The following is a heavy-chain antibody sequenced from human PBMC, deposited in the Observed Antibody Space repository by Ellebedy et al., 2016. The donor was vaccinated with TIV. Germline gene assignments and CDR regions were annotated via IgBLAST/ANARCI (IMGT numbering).Heavy chain of an antibody. D-gene: IGHD3-22*01. Sequence: SETLSLXCGVSGGSISSYYWSWIRQPPGRGLEWIGYAYSSSSSYNPSLKGRVTTSVDMSRNHFYLNMTSVTAADTAVYYCARERGGSSGFYFDYWGQGSLVPVSS. CDR1: GGSISSYY. CDR2: AYSSSS. CDR3: ARERGGSSGFYFDY. V-gene: IGHV4-59*01. J-gene: IGHJ4*02.